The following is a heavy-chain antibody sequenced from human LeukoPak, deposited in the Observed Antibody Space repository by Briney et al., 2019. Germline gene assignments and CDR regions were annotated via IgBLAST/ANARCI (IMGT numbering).Heavy chain of an antibody. Sequence: ASVKVSCKASGYTFTSYGISWVRQAPGQGLEWMGWISAYNGNTNYAQKLQGRVTMTTDTSTSTAYMELRSLRSDDTAVYYCARDLELLLDNYMDVWGKGTTVTVSS. CDR2: ISAYNGNT. D-gene: IGHD1-7*01. CDR1: GYTFTSYG. V-gene: IGHV1-18*01. J-gene: IGHJ6*03. CDR3: ARDLELLLDNYMDV.